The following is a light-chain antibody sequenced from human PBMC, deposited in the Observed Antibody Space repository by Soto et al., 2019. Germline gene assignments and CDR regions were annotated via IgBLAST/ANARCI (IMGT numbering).Light chain of an antibody. Sequence: DIQMTQSPSTLSASVGDRFTITCRASQSISSWLAWYQQKPGKAPKLLIYDASSLESGVPSRFSGSGSGTEFTLTISSLQPDDFATYYCRQYNSYSLWTFGQGTKVDIK. CDR2: DAS. V-gene: IGKV1-5*01. CDR1: QSISSW. J-gene: IGKJ1*01. CDR3: RQYNSYSLWT.